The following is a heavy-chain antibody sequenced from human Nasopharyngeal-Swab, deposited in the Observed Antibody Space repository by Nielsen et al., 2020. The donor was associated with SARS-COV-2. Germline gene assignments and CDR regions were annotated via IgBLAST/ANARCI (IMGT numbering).Heavy chain of an antibody. V-gene: IGHV2-5*02. CDR2: LYWDDDK. Sequence: WIRQSAVKALEWLGILYWDDDKRYSPSLKSRLTITKDTSKNQVVLTMTNMDPVDTATYYCAHRGGYCSSTSCYTAFEFVVEYYFDYWGQGTLVTVSS. D-gene: IGHD2-2*02. J-gene: IGHJ4*02. CDR3: AHRGGYCSSTSCYTAFEFVVEYYFDY.